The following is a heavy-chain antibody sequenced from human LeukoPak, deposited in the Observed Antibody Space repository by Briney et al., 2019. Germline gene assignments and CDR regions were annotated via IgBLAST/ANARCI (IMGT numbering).Heavy chain of an antibody. CDR3: AIQTYAGSFYVF. Sequence: ASVKVSCKASGYTFTDHNIHWVRQAPGQGLEWMGWLDPNTGATRSAQKFQDRVSLTRDTSISTGYMDLSSLTSDDTAVYYCAIQTYAGSFYVFWGQGTLVTVSS. D-gene: IGHD1-26*01. J-gene: IGHJ4*02. V-gene: IGHV1-2*02. CDR1: GYTFTDHN. CDR2: LDPNTGAT.